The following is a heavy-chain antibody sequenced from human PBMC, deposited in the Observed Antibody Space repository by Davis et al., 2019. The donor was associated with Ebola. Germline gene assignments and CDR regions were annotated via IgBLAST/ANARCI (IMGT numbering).Heavy chain of an antibody. CDR3: ARDIGYSFGSGSYSKYDY. D-gene: IGHD3-10*01. CDR1: GFVFRSYV. CDR2: IRGSSTNT. J-gene: IGHJ4*02. V-gene: IGHV3-23*01. Sequence: GESLKISCAASGFVFRSYVMSWVRQAPGKGLEWVSVIRGSSTNTYYADSVKGRFTISRDSSENTLYLRMNSLRAGDTAVYYCARDIGYSFGSGSYSKYDYWGQGTLVTVSS.